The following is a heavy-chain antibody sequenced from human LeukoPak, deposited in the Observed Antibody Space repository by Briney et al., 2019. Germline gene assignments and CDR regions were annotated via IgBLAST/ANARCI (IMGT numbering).Heavy chain of an antibody. CDR3: ARGRGIAAAGTWSSRGKYYYYYMDV. Sequence: SETLSLTCTVSGGSISSSTYYWGWLRLPPGKGLEWIGTIYYSGSTYYNPSLKSRVTISVDTSKNQFSLKLSSVTAADTAVYYCARGRGIAAAGTWSSRGKYYYYYMDVWGKGTTVTVSS. CDR1: GGSISSSTYY. J-gene: IGHJ6*03. V-gene: IGHV4-39*07. D-gene: IGHD6-13*01. CDR2: IYYSGST.